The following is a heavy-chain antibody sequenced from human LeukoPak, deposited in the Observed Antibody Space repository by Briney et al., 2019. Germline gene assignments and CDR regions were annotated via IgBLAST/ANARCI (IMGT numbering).Heavy chain of an antibody. V-gene: IGHV3-74*01. CDR3: VKGSYYTGDALDV. CDR2: IGSDGSNT. J-gene: IGHJ3*01. CDR1: GFTFRNSR. D-gene: IGHD3-10*01. Sequence: PGGSLRLSCTASGFTFRNSRMHWVRQAPGKGLMWVSRIGSDGSNTIYADSVKGRFTISRDNAKNTLYLQMNSLRAEDTAVYYCVKGSYYTGDALDVWGQGTMVTVSS.